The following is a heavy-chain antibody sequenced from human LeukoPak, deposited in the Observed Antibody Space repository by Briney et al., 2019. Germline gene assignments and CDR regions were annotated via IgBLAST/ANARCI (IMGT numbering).Heavy chain of an antibody. J-gene: IGHJ4*02. D-gene: IGHD3-3*01. CDR3: ARDRGTIFDY. V-gene: IGHV1-2*02. Sequence: GASVTVSYKASGYTFTDYYMQWVRQAPGQGREWVGWITPNSGGTNYAQQFPRRVTITSDTSISTAYMELRRLRSDDTAVYYCARDRGTIFDYWGQGTLVTVSS. CDR2: ITPNSGGT. CDR1: GYTFTDYY.